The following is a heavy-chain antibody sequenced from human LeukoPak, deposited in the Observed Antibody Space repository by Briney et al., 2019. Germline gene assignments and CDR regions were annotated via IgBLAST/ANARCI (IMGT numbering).Heavy chain of an antibody. D-gene: IGHD4-17*01. CDR1: GFTFSSYG. Sequence: GGSLRLSCAASGFTFSSYGMHWVRQAPGKGLEWVSTISDITYYGDSVKGRFTISRDNSKNTLYLQMNSLRAEDTAVYYCAKRNTVDKGALDYWGQGTLVTVSS. J-gene: IGHJ4*02. V-gene: IGHV3-23*01. CDR3: AKRNTVDKGALDY. CDR2: ISDIT.